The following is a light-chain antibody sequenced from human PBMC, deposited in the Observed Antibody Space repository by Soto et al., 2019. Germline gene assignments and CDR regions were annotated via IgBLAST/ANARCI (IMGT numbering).Light chain of an antibody. V-gene: IGLV1-44*01. CDR1: SSNIGSHT. J-gene: IGLJ3*02. CDR2: SNY. CDR3: AAWDDSLRGWV. Sequence: QSVLTQPPSASGTPGQRITISCSGSSSNIGSHTLNWYQQLPGTAPILIIYSNYQRPSGVPDRFSGSKSGTSGSLAISGLQSEDEAEYYCAAWDDSLRGWVFGGGTKVTVL.